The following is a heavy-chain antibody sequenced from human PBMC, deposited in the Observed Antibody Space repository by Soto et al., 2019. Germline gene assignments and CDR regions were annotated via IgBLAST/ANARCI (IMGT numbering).Heavy chain of an antibody. CDR3: SRHDVLCDGGRSYGVPLDV. J-gene: IGHJ6*04. CDR2: IQSGGTT. Sequence: GGSLRLSCAASGFTVSSKYMSWVRQAPGKGLEWVSLIQSGGTTYYADSVKGRFTISRDTSENTLHLQMDSLRAEDTAVYYCSRHDVLCDGGRSYGVPLDVSGKGTTVSVSS. CDR1: GFTVSSKY. V-gene: IGHV3-66*04. D-gene: IGHD2-21*01.